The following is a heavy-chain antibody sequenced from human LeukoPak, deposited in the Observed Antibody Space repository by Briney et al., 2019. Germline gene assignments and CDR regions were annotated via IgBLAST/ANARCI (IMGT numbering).Heavy chain of an antibody. V-gene: IGHV4-4*02. CDR2: IYHSGST. J-gene: IGHJ3*02. CDR1: GGSISSSNW. CDR3: ASGYCGGACQLGGVDM. Sequence: SETLSLTCAVSGGSISSSNWWGWVRQPPGKGLEWIGEIYHSGSTNYNPSLKSRVTISLDTSGNQFSLKLSSVTAADTAVYYCASGYCGGACQLGGVDMWGQGTMVTVSS. D-gene: IGHD2-21*02.